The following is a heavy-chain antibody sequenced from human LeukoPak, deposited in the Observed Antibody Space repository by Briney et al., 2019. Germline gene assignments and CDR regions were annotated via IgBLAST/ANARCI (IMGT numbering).Heavy chain of an antibody. D-gene: IGHD3-22*01. CDR3: ARGAPYYDSSGYMGAFDI. V-gene: IGHV1-2*02. CDR2: INPNSGGT. Sequence: ASVKVSCKASGYTFTGYYMHWVRQAPGQGLEWMGWINPNSGGTNYAQKFQGRVTMTRDTSISTAYMELSRLRSDDTAVYYCARGAPYYDSSGYMGAFDIWGQGTMVTVSS. J-gene: IGHJ3*02. CDR1: GYTFTGYY.